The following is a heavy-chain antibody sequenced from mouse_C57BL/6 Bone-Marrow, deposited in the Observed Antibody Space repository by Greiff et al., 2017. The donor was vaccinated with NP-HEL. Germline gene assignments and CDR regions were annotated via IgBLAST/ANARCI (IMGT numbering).Heavy chain of an antibody. J-gene: IGHJ2*01. CDR3: AREDYYGSRPCDY. Sequence: EVHLVESGGGLVKPGGSLKLSCAASGFTFSSYAMSWVRQTPEKRLEWVATISDGGSYTYYPDNVKGRFTISRDNAKNNLYLQMSHLKSEDTAMYYCAREDYYGSRPCDYWGQGTTLTVSS. CDR2: ISDGGSYT. D-gene: IGHD1-1*01. V-gene: IGHV5-4*01. CDR1: GFTFSSYA.